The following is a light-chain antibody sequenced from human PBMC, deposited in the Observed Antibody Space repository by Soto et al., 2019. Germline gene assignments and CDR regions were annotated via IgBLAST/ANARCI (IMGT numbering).Light chain of an antibody. CDR3: CSYAGSSFV. CDR2: GVS. V-gene: IGLV2-23*02. J-gene: IGLJ1*01. Sequence: QSALTQPASVSVSPGQSITISCSGTSSDVGGYNLVSWYQHHPGKAPKLIIFGVSERPSGVSNRFSGSKSANTASLTISGVQAEDEADYHCCSYAGSSFVFGSGNKLTVL. CDR1: SSDVGGYNL.